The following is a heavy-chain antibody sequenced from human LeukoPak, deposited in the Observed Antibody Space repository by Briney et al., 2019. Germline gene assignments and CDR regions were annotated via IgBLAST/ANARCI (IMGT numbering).Heavy chain of an antibody. D-gene: IGHD3-22*01. V-gene: IGHV4-61*02. J-gene: IGHJ3*02. CDR2: IYTSGST. CDR1: GGSISSGSYS. CDR3: ASLTTADAFDI. Sequence: PSQTLSLTCTVFGGSISSGSYSWNWIRQPAGKGLEWIGRIYTSGSTNYNPSLRSRVTISVDTSKNQFSLKLSSVTAADTAVFYCASLTTADAFDIWGQGTMVTVSS.